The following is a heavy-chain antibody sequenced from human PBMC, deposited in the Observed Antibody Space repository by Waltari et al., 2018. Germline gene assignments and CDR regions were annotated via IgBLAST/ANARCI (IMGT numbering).Heavy chain of an antibody. D-gene: IGHD2-2*01. CDR1: GYTFTSYD. V-gene: IGHV1-8*01. CDR2: MNPNSGNT. J-gene: IGHJ4*02. Sequence: QVQLVQSGAEVKKPGASVKVSCKASGYTFTSYDINWVRQATGQGLEWMGWMNPNSGNTGYAQKFQGRVTMTRNTSISTAYMELNSLRAEDTAVYYCAKDPRAYCSSTSCLDYWGQGTLVTVSS. CDR3: AKDPRAYCSSTSCLDY.